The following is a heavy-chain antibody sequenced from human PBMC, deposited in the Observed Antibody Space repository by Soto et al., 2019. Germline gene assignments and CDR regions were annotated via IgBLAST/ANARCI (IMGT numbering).Heavy chain of an antibody. CDR2: INHSGVT. V-gene: IGHV4-34*01. D-gene: IGHD6-19*01. CDR3: ERFSGSYYYAMDV. CDR1: GGSFSGYY. Sequence: SETLSLTCAFYGGSFSGYYWSWIRPPPGKGLEWIGEINHSGVTNYKPSLKRRVTISVDTSKNQFSLQLKSVTAADTALYYCERFSGSYYYAMDVWGQGSTVTVSS. J-gene: IGHJ6*02.